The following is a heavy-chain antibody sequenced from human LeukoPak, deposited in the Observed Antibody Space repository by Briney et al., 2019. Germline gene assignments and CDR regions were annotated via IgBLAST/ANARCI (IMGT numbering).Heavy chain of an antibody. J-gene: IGHJ6*02. V-gene: IGHV3-23*01. CDR3: AKAATQGSPMEAGVFGLDV. D-gene: IGHD6-19*01. CDR2: ISSSGDST. Sequence: GGSLRLSCAASGFAFSRYAMSWVRQAPGKGLEWVSFISSSGDSTSFADSVKGRFTISRDNSKNILYLQMNSLTAEDTATYFCAKAATQGSPMEAGVFGLDVWGQGTTVTVSS. CDR1: GFAFSRYA.